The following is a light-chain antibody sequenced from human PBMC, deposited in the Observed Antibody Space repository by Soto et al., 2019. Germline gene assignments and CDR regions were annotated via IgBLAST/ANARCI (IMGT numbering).Light chain of an antibody. J-gene: IGKJ3*01. V-gene: IGKV3D-20*02. CDR3: QQRSNWPPIT. Sequence: EIVLTQSPGTLSLSPGERATLSCRASQSVSSSYLAWYQQKPGQAPRLLIYGASSRATGIPDRFSGSGSGTDFTLTTSRLEPEDFAIYYCQQRSNWPPITFGPGTKVDIK. CDR2: GAS. CDR1: QSVSSSY.